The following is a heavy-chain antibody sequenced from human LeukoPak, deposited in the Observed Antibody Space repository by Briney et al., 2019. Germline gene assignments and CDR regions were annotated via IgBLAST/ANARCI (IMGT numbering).Heavy chain of an antibody. J-gene: IGHJ4*02. CDR3: ARDDIIVGAAN. Sequence: KAWGSLRLSCAAPGFTFSDYYMSWIRQAPGKGLEWVSYISSSGSTIYYTDSVKGRFTISRDNAKNSLYLQMNSLRAEDTAVYYCARDDIIVGAANWGQGTLVTVSS. V-gene: IGHV3-11*01. CDR1: GFTFSDYY. CDR2: ISSSGSTI. D-gene: IGHD1-26*01.